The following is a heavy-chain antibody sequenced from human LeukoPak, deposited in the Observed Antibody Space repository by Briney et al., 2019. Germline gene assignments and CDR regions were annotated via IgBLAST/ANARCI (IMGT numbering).Heavy chain of an antibody. J-gene: IGHJ6*03. D-gene: IGHD5-18*01. CDR1: GYTFTSYD. CDR2: MNPNSGNT. CDR3: ARGRGDTLMVRDYYYYMDV. V-gene: IGHV1-8*01. Sequence: ASVKVSCKASGYTFTSYDINWVRQATGQGLEWMGWMNPNSGNTGYAQKFQGRVTMTRNTSISTAYMELSSLRSEDTAVYYCARGRGDTLMVRDYYYYMDVWGKGTTVTVSS.